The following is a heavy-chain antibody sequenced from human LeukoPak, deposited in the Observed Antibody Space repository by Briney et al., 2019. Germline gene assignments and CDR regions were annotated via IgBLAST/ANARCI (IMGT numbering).Heavy chain of an antibody. CDR3: AREGQWRSFDI. CDR1: GFNFSDYY. CDR2: ISTSSNTI. D-gene: IGHD6-19*01. J-gene: IGHJ3*02. V-gene: IGHV3-11*04. Sequence: GGSLRLSCEASGFNFSDYYMSWIRQAPGKGLEWLSYISTSSNTIYYAESVKGRFTISRDNAKNSLYLQMSSLRAEDTAVYYCAREGQWRSFDIWGQGTMVTVSS.